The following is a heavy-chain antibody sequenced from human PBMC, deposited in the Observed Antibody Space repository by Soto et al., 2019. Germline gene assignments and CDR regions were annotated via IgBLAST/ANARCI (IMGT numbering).Heavy chain of an antibody. CDR2: IYNSGST. D-gene: IGHD3-10*01. J-gene: IGHJ4*02. CDR1: GGSISSGGYS. V-gene: IGHV4-30-2*01. Sequence: QLQLQESGSGLVKPSQTLSLTCAVSGGSISSGGYSWSWIRQPPGKGLEWIGYIYNSGSTYYNPSLTSRVNISVDRSKNQSSLKVSSVAAADPAVYYCARENNVLPGGYFDYWGQGTLVTVSS. CDR3: ARENNVLPGGYFDY.